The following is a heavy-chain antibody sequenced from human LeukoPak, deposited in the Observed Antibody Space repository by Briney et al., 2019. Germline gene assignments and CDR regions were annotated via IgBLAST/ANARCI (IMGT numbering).Heavy chain of an antibody. V-gene: IGHV3-48*03. CDR2: ISSSGSTI. J-gene: IGHJ4*02. D-gene: IGHD2-2*01. CDR1: GFTFSSYE. CDR3: ARSQPSVRRFDF. Sequence: GGSLRLSCAASGFTFSSYEMNWVRQAPGKGLEWVSYISSSGSTIYYADSVKGRFTISRDNAKNSLYLQMNSLRAEDTAVYYCARSQPSVRRFDFWGQGTLVTVSS.